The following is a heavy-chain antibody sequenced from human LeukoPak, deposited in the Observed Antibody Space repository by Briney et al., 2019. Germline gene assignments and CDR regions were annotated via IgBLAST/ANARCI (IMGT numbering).Heavy chain of an antibody. CDR1: GVTFSNYW. CDR3: VTSGGH. J-gene: IGHJ4*02. V-gene: IGHV3-7*01. CDR2: IKRCGSEE. Sequence: PGGSLRLSCAGSGVTFSNYWMNWVRQAPGKGLEWVANIKRCGSEEFYMDSVKGRFTISRDDAKNSLFLQMNSLRADDTAVYYCVTSGGHWGQGTLVTVSP. D-gene: IGHD6-25*01.